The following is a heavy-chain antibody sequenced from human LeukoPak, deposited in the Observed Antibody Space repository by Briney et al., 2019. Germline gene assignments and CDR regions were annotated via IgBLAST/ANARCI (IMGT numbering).Heavy chain of an antibody. CDR1: GGSFSGYY. CDR3: AAYCSGGSCYSDSDY. CDR2: INHSGST. V-gene: IGHV4-34*01. Sequence: SETLSLTCAVYGGSFSGYYWGWIRQPPGKGLEWIGSINHSGSTDYNPSLKSRVTISADTSKNQFSLKVSSVTAADTGVYYCAAYCSGGSCYSDSDYWGQGTLVTVSS. D-gene: IGHD2-15*01. J-gene: IGHJ4*02.